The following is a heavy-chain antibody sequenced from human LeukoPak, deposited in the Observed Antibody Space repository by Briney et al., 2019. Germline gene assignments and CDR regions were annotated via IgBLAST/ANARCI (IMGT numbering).Heavy chain of an antibody. CDR1: GGSFSGYY. V-gene: IGHV4-34*01. D-gene: IGHD1-7*01. J-gene: IGHJ4*02. Sequence: PSETLSLTCAVYGGSFSGYYWSWIRQPPGKGLEWIGEINHSGSTNYNPSLKSRVTISVDTSKNQFSLKLGSVTAADTAVYYCARAARELRLWNYFDYWGQGTLVTVSS. CDR2: INHSGST. CDR3: ARAARELRLWNYFDY.